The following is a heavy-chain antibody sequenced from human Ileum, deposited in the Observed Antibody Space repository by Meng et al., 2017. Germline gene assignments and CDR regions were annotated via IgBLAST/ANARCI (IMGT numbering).Heavy chain of an antibody. V-gene: IGHV5-51*01. CDR2: ISPSESDV. CDR1: GYSFTNYW. D-gene: IGHD3-10*01. CDR3: ARVKTIRDPFDP. J-gene: IGHJ5*02. Sequence: GESLKISCKGSGYSFTNYWVGWVRQRPGKGLEWVGIISPSESDVRYSPSFQGQVTISADKSISTAYLHWSSLKAADIAMYYCARVKTIRDPFDPWGQGTLVTVSS.